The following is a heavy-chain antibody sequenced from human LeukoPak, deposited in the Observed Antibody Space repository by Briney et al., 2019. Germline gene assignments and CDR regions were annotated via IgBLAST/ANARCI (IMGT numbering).Heavy chain of an antibody. CDR1: GFTVSSNY. CDR3: ARDLGGATDY. CDR2: IYSGGST. Sequence: SGGSLILSCAASGFTVSSNYMSWVRQAPGKGLEWVSVIYSGGSTYYADSVKGRFTISRDNSKNTLYLQMNSLRAEDTAVYYCARDLGGATDYWGQGTLVTVSS. J-gene: IGHJ4*02. V-gene: IGHV3-53*01. D-gene: IGHD1-26*01.